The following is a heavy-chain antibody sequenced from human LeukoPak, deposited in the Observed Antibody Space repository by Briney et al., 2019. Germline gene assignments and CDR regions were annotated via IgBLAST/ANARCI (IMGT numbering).Heavy chain of an antibody. CDR2: IIPIFGTA. Sequence: SVKVSCKASGGTFSRHAISWVRQAPGQGLEWMGGIIPIFGTANYAQKFQGRVTIIADESMSTAYMEMTSLTSEDTALYYCASSVDTDLIKRVDWGQGTLVTVSS. J-gene: IGHJ4*02. D-gene: IGHD5-18*01. CDR1: GGTFSRHA. CDR3: ASSVDTDLIKRVD. V-gene: IGHV1-69*13.